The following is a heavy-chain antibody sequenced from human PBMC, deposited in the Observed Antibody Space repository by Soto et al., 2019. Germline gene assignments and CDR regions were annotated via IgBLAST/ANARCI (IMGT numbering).Heavy chain of an antibody. CDR3: AIRVPRMNYFDY. J-gene: IGHJ4*02. Sequence: SETLSLTCTVSGGSISSCGYYWSWIRQHPGKGLEWIGYIYYSGSTYYNPSLKSRVTISVDTSKNQFSLKLSSVTAADTAVYYCAIRVPRMNYFDYWGQGTLVTVSS. V-gene: IGHV4-31*03. CDR1: GGSISSCGYY. D-gene: IGHD2-8*01. CDR2: IYYSGST.